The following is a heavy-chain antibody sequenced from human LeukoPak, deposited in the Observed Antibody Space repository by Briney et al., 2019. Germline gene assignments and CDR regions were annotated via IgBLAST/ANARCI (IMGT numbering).Heavy chain of an antibody. D-gene: IGHD6-19*01. CDR3: ARGGPYSSGYDAFDI. Sequence: ASVKVSCKASGGTFSSYAISWVRQAPGQGLEWMGGIIPIFGTANYAQKFQGRVTITADESTSTAYMELRSLRSDDTAVYYCARGGPYSSGYDAFDIWGQGTMVTVSS. J-gene: IGHJ3*02. V-gene: IGHV1-69*13. CDR1: GGTFSSYA. CDR2: IIPIFGTA.